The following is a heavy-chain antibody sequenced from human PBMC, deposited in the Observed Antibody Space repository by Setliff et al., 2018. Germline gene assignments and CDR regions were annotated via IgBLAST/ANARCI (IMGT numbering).Heavy chain of an antibody. J-gene: IGHJ5*01. V-gene: IGHV4-34*01. CDR2: INHSGTT. CDR3: ARDPAASSNWFDS. CDR1: GGSFSTYY. D-gene: IGHD6-13*01. Sequence: NPSETLSLTCAVYGGSFSTYYWIWIRQPPGKGLEWIGEINHSGTTTYNPSLNSRVTISTDTSKNQFSLTLTSVTAADTAVYYCARDPAASSNWFDSWGQGTLVTVSS.